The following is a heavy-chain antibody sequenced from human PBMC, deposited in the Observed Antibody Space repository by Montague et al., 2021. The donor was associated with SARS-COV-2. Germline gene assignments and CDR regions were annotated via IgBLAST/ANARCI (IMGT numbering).Heavy chain of an antibody. D-gene: IGHD3/OR15-3a*01. CDR2: IYYSGST. V-gene: IGHV4-39*07. Sequence: SETLSLTCTVSGGSISSSSYYWAWIRQPPGQGLEFMGIIYYSGSTYYNPSLKGRASISLDDSRSQFSLRLTSVTAADTAVYFCARGGLGNRGFDYWGQGTLVTVSS. CDR1: GGSISSSSYY. CDR3: ARGGLGNRGFDY. J-gene: IGHJ4*02.